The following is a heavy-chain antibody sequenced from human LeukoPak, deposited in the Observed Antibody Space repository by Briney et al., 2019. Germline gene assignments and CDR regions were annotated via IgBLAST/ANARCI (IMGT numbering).Heavy chain of an antibody. D-gene: IGHD3-22*01. CDR3: ARGDYYDSSGYYTYYFDY. V-gene: IGHV3-30-3*01. CDR2: ISYDGSNK. CDR1: GFTFSSYA. Sequence: GGSLRLSCAASGFTFSSYAMSWVRQAPGKGLEWVAVISYDGSNKYYADSVKGRFTISRDNSKNTLYLQMNSLRAEDTAVYYCARGDYYDSSGYYTYYFDYWGQGTLVTVSS. J-gene: IGHJ4*02.